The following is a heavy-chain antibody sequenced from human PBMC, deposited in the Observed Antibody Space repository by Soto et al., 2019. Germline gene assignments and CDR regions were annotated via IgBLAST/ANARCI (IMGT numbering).Heavy chain of an antibody. CDR3: ARDSGFRFDY. CDR2: IYYSGST. V-gene: IGHV4-59*01. J-gene: IGHJ4*02. Sequence: SETLSLTCTVSGGSISSYYWSWIRQPPGKGLEWIGYIYYSGSTNYNPSLKSRVTISVDTSKNQFSLKLSSVTAADTAVYYCARDSGFRFDYWGQGTLVTVSS. D-gene: IGHD3-10*01. CDR1: GGSISSYY.